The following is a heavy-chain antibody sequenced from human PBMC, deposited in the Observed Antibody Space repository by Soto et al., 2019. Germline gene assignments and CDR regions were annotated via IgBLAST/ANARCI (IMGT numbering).Heavy chain of an antibody. CDR3: AKDPPPKRWLHPDVDY. Sequence: EVQLLESGGGLVQPGGSLRLSCAASGFTFSSYAMSWVRQAPGKGLEWVSAISGSGGSTYYADSVKGRFTISRDNSKNTLYLQMNSLRAEDTAVYYCAKDPPPKRWLHPDVDYWGQGTLVTVSS. J-gene: IGHJ4*02. CDR2: ISGSGGST. V-gene: IGHV3-23*01. CDR1: GFTFSSYA. D-gene: IGHD5-12*01.